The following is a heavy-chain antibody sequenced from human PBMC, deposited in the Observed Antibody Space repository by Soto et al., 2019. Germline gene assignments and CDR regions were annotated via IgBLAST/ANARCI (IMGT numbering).Heavy chain of an antibody. V-gene: IGHV5-51*04. CDR3: ARARVRGYSGGTYCNNGLEI. CDR2: IYPGNSDT. J-gene: IGHJ6*02. D-gene: IGHD6-19*01. CDR1: GYSFTSYW. Sequence: GESLKISCKGSGYSFTSYWIGWVRQMPGKGLEWMGFIYPGNSDTMYSPSFQGQVTISADTPISTAYLQWGTLKASDTAMYYCARARVRGYSGGTYCNNGLEIWGQGTMVTVSS.